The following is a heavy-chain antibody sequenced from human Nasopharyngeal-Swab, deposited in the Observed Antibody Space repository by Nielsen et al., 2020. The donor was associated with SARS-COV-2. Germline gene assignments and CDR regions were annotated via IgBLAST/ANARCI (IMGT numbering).Heavy chain of an antibody. D-gene: IGHD2-21*02. CDR3: ARSHIVVVTDAFDI. Sequence: ASVKVSCKASGYTFTGYYMHWVRQAPGQGLEWMGWINPNSGGTNYAQKFQGWVTMTRDTSISTAYMELSRLRSDDTAVYYCARSHIVVVTDAFDIRGQGTMVTVSS. J-gene: IGHJ3*02. V-gene: IGHV1-2*04. CDR1: GYTFTGYY. CDR2: INPNSGGT.